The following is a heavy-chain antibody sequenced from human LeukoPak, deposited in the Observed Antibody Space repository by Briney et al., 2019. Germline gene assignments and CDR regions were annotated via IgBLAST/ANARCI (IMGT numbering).Heavy chain of an antibody. CDR1: GFTFSSYG. CDR2: ISYDGSNK. Sequence: PGRSLRLSCAASGFTFSSYGMHWVRQAPGKGLEWVAVISYDGSNKYYADSVKGRFTISRDNSKNTLYLQMNSLRAEDTAVYYCAKDPYSSSYRMITFGGVIAPYFDYWGQGTLVTVSS. D-gene: IGHD3-16*02. CDR3: AKDPYSSSYRMITFGGVIAPYFDY. V-gene: IGHV3-30*18. J-gene: IGHJ4*02.